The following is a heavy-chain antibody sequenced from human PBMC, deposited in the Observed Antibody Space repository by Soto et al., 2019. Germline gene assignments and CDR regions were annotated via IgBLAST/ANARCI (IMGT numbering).Heavy chain of an antibody. Sequence: ASVKVSCKASGYTFTSYDINWVRQATGQGLEWMGWMNPNSGNTGYAQKFQGRVTMTRNTSISTAYMELSSLRSEDTAVYYCTRVYTREDYDILTGYYTSLYYYYYMDVWGKGTTVTVSS. CDR2: MNPNSGNT. CDR1: GYTFTSYD. J-gene: IGHJ6*03. CDR3: TRVYTREDYDILTGYYTSLYYYYYMDV. D-gene: IGHD3-9*01. V-gene: IGHV1-8*01.